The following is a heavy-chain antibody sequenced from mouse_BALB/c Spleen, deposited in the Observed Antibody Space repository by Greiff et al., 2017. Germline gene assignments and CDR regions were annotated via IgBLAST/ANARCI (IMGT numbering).Heavy chain of an antibody. Sequence: VKLQESGAELMKPGASVKISCKATGYTFSSYWIEWVKQRPGHGLEWIGEILPGSGSTNYNEKFKGKATFTADTSSNTAYMQLSSLTSEDSAVYYCARGGDGYYEGFAYWGQGTLVTVSA. V-gene: IGHV1-9*01. D-gene: IGHD2-3*01. CDR3: ARGGDGYYEGFAY. J-gene: IGHJ3*01. CDR1: GYTFSSYW. CDR2: ILPGSGST.